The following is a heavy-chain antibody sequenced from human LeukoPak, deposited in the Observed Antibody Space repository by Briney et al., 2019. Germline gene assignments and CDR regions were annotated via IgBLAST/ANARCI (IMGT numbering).Heavy chain of an antibody. CDR2: MYYSGST. Sequence: SETLSLTCTVSGGSISSAGYYWSWIRQHPGKGLEWIGYMYYSGSTYCNPSLKSRATISVDTSKNQFSLKLISVTAADTAVYYCARDAEYYYGSGSYSSGIDVWGQGTTVTVSS. D-gene: IGHD3-10*01. CDR3: ARDAEYYYGSGSYSSGIDV. CDR1: GGSISSAGYY. J-gene: IGHJ6*02. V-gene: IGHV4-31*03.